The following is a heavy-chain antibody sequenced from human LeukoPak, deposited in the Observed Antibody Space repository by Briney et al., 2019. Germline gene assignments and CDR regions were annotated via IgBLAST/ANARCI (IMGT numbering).Heavy chain of an antibody. J-gene: IGHJ5*02. D-gene: IGHD4-17*01. Sequence: GGSLRLSCAASGFTFSSYSMNWVRQAPGKGLEWVSYISSSSSTIYYADSVKGRFTISRDNAKNSLYLQMNSLRAEDTAVYYCASHGDYVYNWSDPWGQGTLVTVSS. CDR3: ASHGDYVYNWSDP. CDR2: ISSSSSTI. V-gene: IGHV3-48*01. CDR1: GFTFSSYS.